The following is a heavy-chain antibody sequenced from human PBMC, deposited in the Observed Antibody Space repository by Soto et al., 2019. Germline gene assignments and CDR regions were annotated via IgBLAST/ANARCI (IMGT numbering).Heavy chain of an antibody. J-gene: IGHJ4*02. V-gene: IGHV4-61*01. Sequence: SETLSLSCIVSGASVSSNSYYWTWIRQPPGKGLEWIGYTDYSGSTKYNPSLKSRVTISVDTSKNQFSLRVSSVTAADTAMYYCARADRQYCSVSTCYTFDYPGQATQVSVSS. CDR1: GASVSSNSYY. D-gene: IGHD2-2*02. CDR3: ARADRQYCSVSTCYTFDY. CDR2: TDYSGST.